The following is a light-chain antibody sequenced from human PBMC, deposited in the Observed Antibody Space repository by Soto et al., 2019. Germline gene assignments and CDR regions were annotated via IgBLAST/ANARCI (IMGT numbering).Light chain of an antibody. CDR2: EVS. CDR3: CSYAGSSTFVV. J-gene: IGLJ2*01. CDR1: SSDVGSYNL. Sequence: QSALTQPASVSGSPGQSITISCTGTSSDVGSYNLGSWYQQHPGKAPKLMIYEVSKRPSGVSNRFSGSKSGNTASLTISGLQAEDEADYYCCSYAGSSTFVVFGGGTKLTVL. V-gene: IGLV2-23*02.